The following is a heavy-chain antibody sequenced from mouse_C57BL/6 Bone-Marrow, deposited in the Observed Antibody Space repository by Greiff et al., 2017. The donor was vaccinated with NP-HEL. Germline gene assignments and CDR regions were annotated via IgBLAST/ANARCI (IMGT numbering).Heavy chain of an antibody. CDR3: ARGDYGAY. Sequence: EVHLVESGPGLVKPSQSLSLTCSVTGYSITSGYYWNWIRQFPGNKLEWMGYISYDGSNNYNPSLKNRISITRDTSKNQFFLKLNSVTTEDTATYYCARGDYGAYWGQGTLVTVSA. V-gene: IGHV3-6*01. CDR2: ISYDGSN. D-gene: IGHD1-1*02. CDR1: GYSITSGYY. J-gene: IGHJ3*01.